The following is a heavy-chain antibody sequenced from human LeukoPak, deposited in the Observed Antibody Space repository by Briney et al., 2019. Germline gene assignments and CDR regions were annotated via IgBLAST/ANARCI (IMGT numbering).Heavy chain of an antibody. D-gene: IGHD3-10*01. Sequence: PSETLSLTCAVYGGSFSGYYWSWIRQPPGKGLEGMGEINHSGSTNYNPSLKSRVTISVDTSKNQFSLKLSSVTAADTAVYYCARGLGASRITMVRGARRFDPWGQGTLVTVSS. J-gene: IGHJ5*02. CDR1: GGSFSGYY. V-gene: IGHV4-34*01. CDR2: INHSGST. CDR3: ARGLGASRITMVRGARRFDP.